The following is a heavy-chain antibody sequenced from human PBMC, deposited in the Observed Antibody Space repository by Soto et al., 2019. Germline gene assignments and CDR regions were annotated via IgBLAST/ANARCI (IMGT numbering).Heavy chain of an antibody. CDR1: GYTFTTYA. J-gene: IGHJ4*02. V-gene: IGHV1-3*01. D-gene: IGHD2-2*03. Sequence: QVQLVQSGAEVKKPGASVKVSCKASGYTFTTYAMHWVRQAPGQRLEWMGWINAGNGNTKYSQKFQGRVNITRDTSASTAYMELSSLRSEDTAVYYCASGYCTIASCYALDDFDYCGQGTLVSVSS. CDR3: ASGYCTIASCYALDDFDY. CDR2: INAGNGNT.